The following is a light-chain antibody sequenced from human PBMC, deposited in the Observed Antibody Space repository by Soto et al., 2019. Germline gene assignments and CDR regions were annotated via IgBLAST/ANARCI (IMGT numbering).Light chain of an antibody. V-gene: IGLV2-14*03. CDR3: PSYTTSSTVV. CDR2: DVS. Sequence: QSALTQPASVSGSPGQSITISCTGTSSDVGGYNYVSWYQHHPGKAPKLMIYDVSNRPSGVSNRFSGSKSGNTASLTISGLQAEDEADYYCPSYTTSSTVVFGGGTKLTVL. J-gene: IGLJ2*01. CDR1: SSDVGGYNY.